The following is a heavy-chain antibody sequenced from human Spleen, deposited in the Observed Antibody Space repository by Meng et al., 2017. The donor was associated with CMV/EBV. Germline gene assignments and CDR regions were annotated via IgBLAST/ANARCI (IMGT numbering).Heavy chain of an antibody. CDR1: GGTFSSYT. Sequence: SVKVSCKASGGTFSSYTISWVRQAPGQGLEWMGRIIPILGIANYAQKFQGRVTITADKSTSTAYMELRSLRSDDTAVYYCARVGGILPAAKNWFDPWGQGTLVTVSS. V-gene: IGHV1-69*02. CDR2: IIPILGIA. CDR3: ARVGGILPAAKNWFDP. J-gene: IGHJ5*02. D-gene: IGHD2-2*01.